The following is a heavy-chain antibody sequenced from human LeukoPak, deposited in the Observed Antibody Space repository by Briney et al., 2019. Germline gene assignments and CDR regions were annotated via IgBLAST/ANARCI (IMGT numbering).Heavy chain of an antibody. CDR3: ARVSLRRYSYDPAFDY. V-gene: IGHV3-30-3*01. CDR1: GFTFSSYA. Sequence: PGGSLRLSCAASGFTFSSYAMHWVRQAPGKGLEWVAVISYDGSNKYYADSVKGRFTISRDNSKNTLYLQMNSLRAEDTAVYYCARVSLRRYSYDPAFDYWGQGTLVTVSS. CDR2: ISYDGSNK. J-gene: IGHJ4*02. D-gene: IGHD5-18*01.